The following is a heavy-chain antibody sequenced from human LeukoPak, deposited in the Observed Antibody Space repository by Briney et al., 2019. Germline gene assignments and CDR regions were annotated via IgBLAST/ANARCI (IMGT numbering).Heavy chain of an antibody. J-gene: IGHJ2*01. V-gene: IGHV4-34*01. CDR1: GGSFSGYY. CDR3: ARGRKRDGYFDL. D-gene: IGHD5-24*01. Sequence: SETLSLTCAVYGGSFSGYYWSWIRQPPGKGLEWIGEINHSGSTNYNPSLKSRVTISVDTSKNQFSLKLSSVTAVDTAVYYCARGRKRDGYFDLWGRGTLVTVSS. CDR2: INHSGST.